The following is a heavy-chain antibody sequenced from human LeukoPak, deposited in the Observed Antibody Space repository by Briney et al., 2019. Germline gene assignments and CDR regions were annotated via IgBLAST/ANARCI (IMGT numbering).Heavy chain of an antibody. CDR3: ARDSNTAMVTYFDY. J-gene: IGHJ4*02. Sequence: ASVKVSCKASGYTFTSYGISWVRQAPGQGLEWMGGIIPIFGTANYAQKFQGRVTITADESTSTAYMELSSLRSEDTAVYYCARDSNTAMVTYFDYWGQGTLVTVSS. CDR1: GYTFTSYG. D-gene: IGHD5-18*01. CDR2: IIPIFGTA. V-gene: IGHV1-69*13.